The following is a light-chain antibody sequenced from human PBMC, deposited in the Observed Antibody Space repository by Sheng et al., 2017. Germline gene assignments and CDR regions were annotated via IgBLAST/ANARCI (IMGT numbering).Light chain of an antibody. J-gene: IGKJ2*01. Sequence: DIQMTQSPSSLSASVGDRVTITCRASPGIHNSLAWYQQKPGRAPKLLLYAVSNLESGVPSRFSGNGSGTNYTLTISSLQPEDFATYYCQQFYNTPYTFGQGTKIVIK. CDR3: QQFYNTPYT. V-gene: IGKV1-NL1*01. CDR2: AVS. CDR1: PGIHNS.